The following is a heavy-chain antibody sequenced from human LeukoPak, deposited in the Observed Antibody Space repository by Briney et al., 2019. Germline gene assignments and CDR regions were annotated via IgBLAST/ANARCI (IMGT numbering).Heavy chain of an antibody. J-gene: IGHJ4*02. CDR3: ARASAAGTHLDY. V-gene: IGHV4-31*03. CDR1: GGSISSGGYY. D-gene: IGHD6-13*01. Sequence: SETLSLTCTVSGGSISSGGYYWSWIRLHPGKGLEWIGYIYYSGSTYYNPSLKSRVTISVDTSKNQFSLKLSSVTAADTAEYYCARASAAGTHLDYWGQGTLVTVSS. CDR2: IYYSGST.